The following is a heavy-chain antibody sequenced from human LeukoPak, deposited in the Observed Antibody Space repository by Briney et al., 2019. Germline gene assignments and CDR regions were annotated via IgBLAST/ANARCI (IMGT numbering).Heavy chain of an antibody. CDR2: INPNSGGT. D-gene: IGHD6-13*01. CDR1: GYTFTGYY. Sequence: ASVKVSCKASGYTFTGYYMHWVRQAPGQGLEWMGWINPNSGGTNYARKFQGRVTMTRDTSISTAYMELSRLRSDDTAVYYCARGEQLLLPDYWGQGTLVTVSS. CDR3: ARGEQLLLPDY. V-gene: IGHV1-2*02. J-gene: IGHJ4*02.